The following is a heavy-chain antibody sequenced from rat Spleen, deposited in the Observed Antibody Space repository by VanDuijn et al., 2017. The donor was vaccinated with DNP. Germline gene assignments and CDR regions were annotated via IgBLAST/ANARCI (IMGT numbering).Heavy chain of an antibody. Sequence: EVQLVESGGGLVQPGGSLKLSCVASGFTFNNHWMTWIRQAPGKGLEWVASITNAGGSTYYPDSVKGRFTISRDNAENTVYLQMNSLRSEDTATYYCAKDLGYGGYSELYFDYWGQGVMVTVSS. D-gene: IGHD1-11*01. CDR3: AKDLGYGGYSELYFDY. CDR2: ITNAGGST. CDR1: GFTFNNHW. J-gene: IGHJ2*01. V-gene: IGHV5-31*01.